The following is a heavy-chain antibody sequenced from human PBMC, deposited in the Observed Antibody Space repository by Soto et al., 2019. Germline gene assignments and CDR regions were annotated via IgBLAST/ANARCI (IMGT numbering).Heavy chain of an antibody. CDR2: IHGNPVET. D-gene: IGHD4-17*01. J-gene: IGHJ4*02. V-gene: IGHV3-20*04. CDR1: GFIFTRYG. CDR3: VRRGGPLGDYAHY. Sequence: EVELMETGGSVTWPGGSLRLSCEAAGFIFTRYGMSWVRQAPGRGLEWVAGIHGNPVETAYENSVKGRYIISRDHAQSSMFIEMTSMTFEYAAVYYSVRRGGPLGDYAHYWGQGALVTVNS.